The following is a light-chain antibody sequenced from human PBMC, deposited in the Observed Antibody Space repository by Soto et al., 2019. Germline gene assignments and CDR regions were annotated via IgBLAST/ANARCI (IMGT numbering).Light chain of an antibody. CDR3: QQLNSYPRT. V-gene: IGKV1-9*01. Sequence: DIQLTQSPSFLSASVGDRVTITCRASQGISSYLAWYQQKPGKAPKLLIYAASTLQSGVPSRFSGSGSGTEFPLTISSLQPEDLATYCCQQLNSYPRTFGPGTKGDIK. CDR2: AAS. CDR1: QGISSY. J-gene: IGKJ3*01.